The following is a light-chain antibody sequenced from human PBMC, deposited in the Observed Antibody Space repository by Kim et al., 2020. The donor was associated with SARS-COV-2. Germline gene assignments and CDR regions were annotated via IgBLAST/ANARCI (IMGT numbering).Light chain of an antibody. CDR3: AAWDVSLNGIV. CDR1: SSNIGRHS. Sequence: GQSVTPPCSGTSSNIGRHSVTSYQRLPGTAPTPLIYTNYQRDSRVSDRISGSKSGTSASLVNSGLQSGDEADYYCAAWDVSLNGIVFGGGTQLTVL. CDR2: TNY. V-gene: IGLV1-44*01. J-gene: IGLJ2*01.